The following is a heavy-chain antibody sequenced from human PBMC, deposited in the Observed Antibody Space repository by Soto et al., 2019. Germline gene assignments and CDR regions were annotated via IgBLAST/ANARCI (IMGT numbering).Heavy chain of an antibody. J-gene: IGHJ4*02. V-gene: IGHV4-31*03. CDR2: IYYSGST. CDR3: ARLLRLGELSSYFDY. D-gene: IGHD3-16*02. CDR1: GGYISSGGYY. Sequence: SETLSLTCTVSGGYISSGGYYWSWIRQHPGKGLEWIGYIYYSGSTYYNPSLKSRVTISVDTSKNQFSLKLSSVTAADTAVYYCARLLRLGELSSYFDYWGQGTLVTVSS.